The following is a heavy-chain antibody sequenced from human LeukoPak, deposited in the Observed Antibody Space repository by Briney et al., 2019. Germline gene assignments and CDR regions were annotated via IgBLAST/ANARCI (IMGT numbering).Heavy chain of an antibody. Sequence: GGSLRLSCAASGLTFSGYWMNWVRRAPGKGLEWVANIKPDGSEKYYVDSVKGRFTISRDNAKNSLYLQMDSLRAEDTAVYYCARGLFSSLYWGQGTLVTVSS. J-gene: IGHJ4*02. CDR3: ARGLFSSLY. D-gene: IGHD6-13*01. CDR2: IKPDGSEK. V-gene: IGHV3-7*04. CDR1: GLTFSGYW.